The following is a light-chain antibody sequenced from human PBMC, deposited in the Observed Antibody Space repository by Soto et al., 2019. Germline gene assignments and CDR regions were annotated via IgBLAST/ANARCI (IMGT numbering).Light chain of an antibody. CDR1: SSNIGSNT. CDR2: NNN. Sequence: QTVLTQPPSASGTPGQRVTISCSGSSSNIGSNTVNWYQQLPGTAPKLLIYNNNQRPSGVPDRFSGSKSGTSASLAISGLQSEDDADYYCAAWDDSLNGLVVGTGTK. J-gene: IGLJ1*01. V-gene: IGLV1-44*01. CDR3: AAWDDSLNGLV.